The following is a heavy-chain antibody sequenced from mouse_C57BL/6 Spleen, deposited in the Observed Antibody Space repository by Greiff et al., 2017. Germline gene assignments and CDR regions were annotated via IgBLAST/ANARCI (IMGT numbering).Heavy chain of an antibody. V-gene: IGHV5-17*01. Sequence: EVQVVESGGGLVKPGGSLKLSCAASGFTFSDYGMHWVRQAPEKGLEWVAYISSGSSTIYYADTVKGRFTISRDNAKNTLFLQMTSLRSEDTAMYYCARLLSSYWGQGTLVTVSA. D-gene: IGHD2-1*01. J-gene: IGHJ3*01. CDR3: ARLLSSY. CDR2: ISSGSSTI. CDR1: GFTFSDYG.